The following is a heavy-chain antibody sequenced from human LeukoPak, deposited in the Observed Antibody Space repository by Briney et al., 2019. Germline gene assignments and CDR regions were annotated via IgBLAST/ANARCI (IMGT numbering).Heavy chain of an antibody. CDR1: GFTFSSYW. CDR2: INSDGSST. D-gene: IGHD3-22*01. Sequence: GGSLRLSCAASGFTFSSYWMHWVRQAPGKGLVWVSRINSDGSSTSYADSVKGRFTISRDNARNTLYLQMNSLRAEDTAVYYCARDQGLYYYDSSAFDYWGQGTLVTVSS. CDR3: ARDQGLYYYDSSAFDY. J-gene: IGHJ4*02. V-gene: IGHV3-74*01.